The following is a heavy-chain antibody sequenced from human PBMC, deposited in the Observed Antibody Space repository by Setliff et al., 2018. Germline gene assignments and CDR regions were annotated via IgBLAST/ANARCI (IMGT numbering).Heavy chain of an antibody. CDR3: AKEHVVISFVNSIHHHYGMDV. CDR2: IYHNGNT. V-gene: IGHV4-59*01. J-gene: IGHJ6*02. D-gene: IGHD2-21*01. Sequence: SETLSLTCTVSGGSISPYFWSWIRQPPGKGLEWIGYIYHNGNTNFNPSLKTRVTMSVDTSKNQFALNLRSVTAADTAVYFCAKEHVVISFVNSIHHHYGMDVWGQGTTVTVS. CDR1: GGSISPYF.